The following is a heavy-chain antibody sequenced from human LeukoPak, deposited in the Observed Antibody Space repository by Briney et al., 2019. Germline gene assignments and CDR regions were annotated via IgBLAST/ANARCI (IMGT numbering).Heavy chain of an antibody. CDR1: GFTFSSYG. CDR2: IRYDGSNK. V-gene: IGHV3-30*02. Sequence: PGGSLRLSCAASGFTFSSYGMHWVRQAPGKGLEWVAFIRYDGSNKYYADSVKGRFTISRDNSKNTLYLQMNSLRAEDTAVYYCAKEASPYIAVAGPFDYWGQGTLVTVSS. D-gene: IGHD6-19*01. CDR3: AKEASPYIAVAGPFDY. J-gene: IGHJ4*02.